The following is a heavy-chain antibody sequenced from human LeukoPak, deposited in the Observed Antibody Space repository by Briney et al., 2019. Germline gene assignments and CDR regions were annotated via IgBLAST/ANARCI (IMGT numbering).Heavy chain of an antibody. Sequence: GGALRLSCAASGFTFSIYAMSWVRQAPGKGRDGVSAISSSGGSTYYADSVKGRFTISRDNSKNTLYRQMNSLRAEEQAVYYCAKDHGLLEWLSAFDIWGQGTMVTVSS. D-gene: IGHD3-3*01. J-gene: IGHJ3*02. CDR1: GFTFSIYA. CDR3: AKDHGLLEWLSAFDI. CDR2: ISSSGGST. V-gene: IGHV3-23*01.